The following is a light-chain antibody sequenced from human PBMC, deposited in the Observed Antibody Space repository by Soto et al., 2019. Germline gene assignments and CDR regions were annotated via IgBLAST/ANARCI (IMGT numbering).Light chain of an antibody. V-gene: IGKV3-11*01. Sequence: ETVLTQSPATLSLSPGQRATLSCRTSENVDIYLAWYQQKPGQAPRLLIYDASNRATGIPDRFSGSGSGTDFTLTISSLEPEGFAVYYCQQRKNWPPLTFGGGTKVEI. CDR3: QQRKNWPPLT. CDR2: DAS. J-gene: IGKJ4*01. CDR1: ENVDIY.